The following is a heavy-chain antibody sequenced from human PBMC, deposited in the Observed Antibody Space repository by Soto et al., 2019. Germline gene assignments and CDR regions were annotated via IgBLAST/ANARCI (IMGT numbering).Heavy chain of an antibody. Sequence: SETLSLTCTVSGGSISSGDYYWSWIRQPPGKGLEWIGYIYYSGSTYYNPSLKSRVTISVDTSKNQFSLKLSSVTAADTAVYYCARAYYYGSGSYRYYYYGMDVWGQGTTVTV. V-gene: IGHV4-30-4*01. J-gene: IGHJ6*02. CDR3: ARAYYYGSGSYRYYYYGMDV. CDR2: IYYSGST. D-gene: IGHD3-10*01. CDR1: GGSISSGDYY.